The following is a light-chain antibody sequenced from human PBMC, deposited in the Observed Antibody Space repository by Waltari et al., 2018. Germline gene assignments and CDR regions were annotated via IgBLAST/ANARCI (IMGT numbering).Light chain of an antibody. CDR2: GAS. CDR1: QSVGSSY. CDR3: QQYGSSYA. Sequence: EIVLTQSPGTLSLSPGERATLSCRASQSVGSSYLAWYQQKPGQAPRLLIYGASRRGTGIPDRFSCSGSGTDFTLTISRLEPEDFAVYYCQQYGSSYAFGQGTKLEIK. V-gene: IGKV3-20*01. J-gene: IGKJ2*01.